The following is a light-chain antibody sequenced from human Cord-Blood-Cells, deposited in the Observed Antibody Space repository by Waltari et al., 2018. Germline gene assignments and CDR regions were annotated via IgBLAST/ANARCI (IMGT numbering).Light chain of an antibody. CDR2: DVS. Sequence: QSAPTQPASVSGSPGQSITISCTVTSSFVGGYNNVSWYQQHPGKAPKLMIYDVSKRPSGVSNRFSGSKSGNTASLTISGLQAEDEADYYCSSYTSSSTVVFGGGTKLTVL. V-gene: IGLV2-14*01. J-gene: IGLJ2*01. CDR1: SSFVGGYNN. CDR3: SSYTSSSTVV.